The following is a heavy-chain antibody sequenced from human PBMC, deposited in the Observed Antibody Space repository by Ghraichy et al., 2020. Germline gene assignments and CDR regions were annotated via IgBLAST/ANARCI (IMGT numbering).Heavy chain of an antibody. CDR2: ISNGGVST. V-gene: IGHV3-23*01. CDR1: GFTFSNYA. Sequence: ETLRLSCAASGFTFSNYAMNWVRQAPGKGLEWVSAISNGGVSTYYADSVKGRFTISRDNSNNTLYLQMSSLKAEDTALYYCAKAVGMTTMSAPAYWGQGTLVTVSS. CDR3: AKAVGMTTMSAPAY. D-gene: IGHD5-24*01. J-gene: IGHJ4*02.